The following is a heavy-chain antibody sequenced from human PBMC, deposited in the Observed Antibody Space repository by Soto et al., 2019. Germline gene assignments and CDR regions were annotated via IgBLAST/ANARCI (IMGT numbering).Heavy chain of an antibody. Sequence: SETLSLTCALSGGSSSSYYWSWIRQPPGKGLEWIGYIYYSGTTNYNPSLKSRVTISVDTSKNQFSLKLSSVTAADTAVYYCARRYGTTFDYWGQRPLVTVSS. J-gene: IGHJ4*02. CDR1: GGSSSSYY. CDR2: IYYSGTT. V-gene: IGHV4-59*01. CDR3: ARRYGTTFDY. D-gene: IGHD1-7*01.